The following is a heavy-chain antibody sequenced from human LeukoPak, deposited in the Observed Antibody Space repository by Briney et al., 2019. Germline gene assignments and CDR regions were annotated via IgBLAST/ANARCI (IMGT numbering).Heavy chain of an antibody. CDR1: GFTFDDYA. CDR2: ISWNSGSI. CDR3: AKDQYYYDSSGYFDY. D-gene: IGHD3-22*01. J-gene: IGHJ4*02. V-gene: IGHV3-9*01. Sequence: GRSLRLSCAASGFTFDDYAMHWVRQAPGKGLEWVSGISWNSGSIGYADSVKGRFTISRDNAKSSLYLQMNSLRAEDTALYYCAKDQYYYDSSGYFDYWGQGTLVTVSS.